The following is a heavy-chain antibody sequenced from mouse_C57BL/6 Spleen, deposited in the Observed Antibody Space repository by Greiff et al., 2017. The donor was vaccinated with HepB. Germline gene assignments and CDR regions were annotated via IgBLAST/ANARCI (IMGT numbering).Heavy chain of an antibody. CDR1: GFTFSDYG. J-gene: IGHJ4*01. D-gene: IGHD1-1*01. Sequence: EVKLMVSGGGLVKPGGSLKLSCAAPGFTFSDYGLHWVRQAPEKGLVWVAYISSGSSTIYYADTVKGRFTISRDNAKNTLFLQMTSLRSADTAMYYCARSSIYYGSSSYYYAMDYWGQGTSVTVSS. V-gene: IGHV5-17*01. CDR3: ARSSIYYGSSSYYYAMDY. CDR2: ISSGSSTI.